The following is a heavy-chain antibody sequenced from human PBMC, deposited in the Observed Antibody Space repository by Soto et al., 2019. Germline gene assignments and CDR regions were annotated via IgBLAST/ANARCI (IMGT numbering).Heavy chain of an antibody. Sequence: SVKVSCKASGGTFSSYTISWVRQAPGQGLEWMGRIIPILGIANYAQKFQGRVTITADKSTSTAYMELSSLRSEDTAVYYCARGVGYCSGGSCADYYYGMDVWGQGTTVTVSS. V-gene: IGHV1-69*02. J-gene: IGHJ6*02. D-gene: IGHD2-15*01. CDR3: ARGVGYCSGGSCADYYYGMDV. CDR1: GGTFSSYT. CDR2: IIPILGIA.